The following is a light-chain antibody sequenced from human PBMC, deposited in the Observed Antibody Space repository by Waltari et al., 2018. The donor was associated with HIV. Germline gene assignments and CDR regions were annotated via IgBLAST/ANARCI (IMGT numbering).Light chain of an antibody. V-gene: IGLV3-25*03. Sequence: SYELKQPPSVSVSPGQTATITCSGDGLATQYAFWYQQKAGHAPVVVMYKETERPLGIPERCSGSISGTTVTLTINEGQAEDEADYYCQAADSSGTYVFGSGTKVTVL. CDR3: QAADSSGTYV. CDR2: KET. J-gene: IGLJ1*01. CDR1: GLATQY.